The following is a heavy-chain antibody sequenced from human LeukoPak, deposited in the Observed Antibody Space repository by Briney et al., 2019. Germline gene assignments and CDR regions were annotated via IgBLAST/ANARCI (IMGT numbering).Heavy chain of an antibody. CDR2: IYYSGST. CDR3: ARQTGRMVEVDY. Sequence: SETLSLTCTVSGGSISSSSYYWGWSRQPPGKGLGWIGSIYYSGSTYYNPSLKSRATISVDTSKNQFSLKLSSVTAADTAVYYCARQTGRMVEVDYWGQGTLVTVSS. D-gene: IGHD2-8*01. J-gene: IGHJ4*02. CDR1: GGSISSSSYY. V-gene: IGHV4-39*01.